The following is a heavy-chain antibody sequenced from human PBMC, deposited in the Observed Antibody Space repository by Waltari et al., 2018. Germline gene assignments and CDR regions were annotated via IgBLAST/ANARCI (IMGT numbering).Heavy chain of an antibody. J-gene: IGHJ5*02. Sequence: QLQLQASVPGLVKPSGALSLSCAVSGDSMSSTFFWSWVRQSPQKGLEWIGQVHRSGRANYNPSFASRVTMSVDTSKKQLTVKVTSATAADTAVYYCARDRGRGLSLDTWGPGTLVTVSP. CDR1: GDSMSSTFF. V-gene: IGHV4-4*02. D-gene: IGHD2-15*01. CDR3: ARDRGRGLSLDT. CDR2: VHRSGRA.